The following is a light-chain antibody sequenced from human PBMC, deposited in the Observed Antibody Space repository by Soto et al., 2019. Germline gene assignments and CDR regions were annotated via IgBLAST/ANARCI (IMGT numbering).Light chain of an antibody. CDR1: QGISNY. J-gene: IGKJ1*01. Sequence: DIQMTQSPSSLSASVGDRVTITCRASQGISNYLAWYQQKPGKVPKILIYAASTLQSGVPSRFSGSGSGTDFTLTISRLQPEDVATYYCQKYNRAPPWTFGQGTKVEIK. CDR2: AAS. V-gene: IGKV1-27*01. CDR3: QKYNRAPPWT.